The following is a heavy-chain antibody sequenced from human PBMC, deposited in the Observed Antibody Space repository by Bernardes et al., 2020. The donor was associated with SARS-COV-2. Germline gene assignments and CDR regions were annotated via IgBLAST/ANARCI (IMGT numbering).Heavy chain of an antibody. V-gene: IGHV4-59*01. CDR2: VYHNGST. Sequence: SETLSLTCTVSGGSISSYYWTWIRQPPGKGLEWIGNVYHNGSTNYNPSLKSRVTIYVDIFKNQFSLKLSSVTAADTAVYYCARPLFSSSYYGFYFWGQGTLVTVSS. CDR1: GGSISSYY. J-gene: IGHJ4*02. D-gene: IGHD6-13*01. CDR3: ARPLFSSSYYGFYF.